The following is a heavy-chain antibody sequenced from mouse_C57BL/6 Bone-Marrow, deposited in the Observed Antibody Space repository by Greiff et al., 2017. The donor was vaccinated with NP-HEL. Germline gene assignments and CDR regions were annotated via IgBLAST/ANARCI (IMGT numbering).Heavy chain of an antibody. V-gene: IGHV1-55*01. D-gene: IGHD1-1*01. CDR3: ARKDTTVRDFDY. Sequence: QVQLQQPGAELVKPGASVKMSCKASGYTFTSYWITWVKQRPGQGLEWIGDIYPGSGSTNYNEKFKSKATLTVDPSSSTAYMQLSSLTSEDSAVDYGARKDTTVRDFDYWGQGTTLTVSS. J-gene: IGHJ2*01. CDR2: IYPGSGST. CDR1: GYTFTSYW.